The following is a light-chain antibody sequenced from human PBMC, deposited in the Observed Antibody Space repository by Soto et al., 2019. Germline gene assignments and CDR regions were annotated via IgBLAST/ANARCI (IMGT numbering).Light chain of an antibody. Sequence: SVLTQPPSVSGAPGQRVTISCTGRSSNIGAGYDVHWYQQLPGTAPKLLIYGNSNRPSGVPDRFSGSKSGTSASLAITDLQSEDEADYYCAAWDDSLNGGVFGGGTKVTVL. CDR1: SSNIGAGYD. J-gene: IGLJ3*02. CDR3: AAWDDSLNGGV. V-gene: IGLV1-40*01. CDR2: GNS.